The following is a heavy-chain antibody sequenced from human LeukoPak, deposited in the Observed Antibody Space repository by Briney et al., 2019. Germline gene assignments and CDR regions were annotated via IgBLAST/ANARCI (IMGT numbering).Heavy chain of an antibody. Sequence: PGGSLRLSCAASGFTFSDYYMSWIRQAPGKGLEWVSYISDSSSYTNYADSVKGRFTISRDNAKNSLYLQMNSLRAEDTAVYYCARAVGSGPGGHFDSWGQGALVTVSS. CDR1: GFTFSDYY. CDR2: ISDSSSYT. J-gene: IGHJ4*02. V-gene: IGHV3-11*06. D-gene: IGHD6-19*01. CDR3: ARAVGSGPGGHFDS.